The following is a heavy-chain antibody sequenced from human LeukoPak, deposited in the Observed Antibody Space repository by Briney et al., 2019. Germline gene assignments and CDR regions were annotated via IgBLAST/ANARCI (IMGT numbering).Heavy chain of an antibody. D-gene: IGHD3-22*01. CDR3: ARGRFDYYDTSGYYRPREYYYYYYYMDV. J-gene: IGHJ6*03. Sequence: RPGGSLRLSCAASGFTFSSYSMNWIRQPPGKGLEWIGYIYYSGSTNYNPSLKSRVTISIDTSKNQFSLKLSSVTAADTAVYYCARGRFDYYDTSGYYRPREYYYYYYYMDVWGKGTTVTISS. CDR2: IYYSGST. V-gene: IGHV4-59*01. CDR1: GFTFSSYS.